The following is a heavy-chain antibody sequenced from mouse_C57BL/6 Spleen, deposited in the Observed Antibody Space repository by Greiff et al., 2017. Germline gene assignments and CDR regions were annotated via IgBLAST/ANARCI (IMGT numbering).Heavy chain of an antibody. CDR2: IYPGDGDT. CDR1: GYTFSSSW. D-gene: IGHD2-4*01. J-gene: IGHJ2*01. CDR3: ARGAADYDY. V-gene: IGHV1-82*01. Sequence: QVQLQQSGPELVKPGASVKISCKASGYTFSSSWMNWVKQRPGKGLEWIGRIYPGDGDTNYNGKFKGKATLTADKSSSTAYMQLSSLTSEDSAVYFCARGAADYDYWGQGTTRTVSS.